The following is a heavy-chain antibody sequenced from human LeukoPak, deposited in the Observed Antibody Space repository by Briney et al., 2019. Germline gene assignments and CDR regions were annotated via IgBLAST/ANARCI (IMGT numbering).Heavy chain of an antibody. D-gene: IGHD4-17*01. V-gene: IGHV3-30*03. Sequence: PGGSLRLSCATSGFTFRNYGMHWVRQAPGEGLEWVAVISNDASTQYYADSVKGRFTISRDNSKNTLYLQMNSLRAEDTAVYYCATRPDGDPRGPYFDYWGQGTLVTVSS. CDR1: GFTFRNYG. CDR2: ISNDASTQ. J-gene: IGHJ4*02. CDR3: ATRPDGDPRGPYFDY.